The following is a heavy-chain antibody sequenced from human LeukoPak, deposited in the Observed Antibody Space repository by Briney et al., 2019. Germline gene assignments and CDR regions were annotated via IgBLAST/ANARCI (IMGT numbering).Heavy chain of an antibody. D-gene: IGHD2-21*02. CDR1: GYTLTSYW. J-gene: IGHJ2*01. CDR3: ARLVVVTANYWYFDL. CDR2: IHHGDSDT. V-gene: IGHV5-51*01. Sequence: GESLNISCKGFGYTLTSYWIGWARQMRGQGLECLWIIHHGDSDTRYSQSFQGKVTISVDKSISTAYLQWRSLKTSDTSMYYCARLVVVTANYWYFDLWGRGTLVTVSS.